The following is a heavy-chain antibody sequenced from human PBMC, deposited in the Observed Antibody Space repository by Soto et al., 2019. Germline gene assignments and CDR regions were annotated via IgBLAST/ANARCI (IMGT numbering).Heavy chain of an antibody. J-gene: IGHJ4*02. Sequence: PSETLSLTCTVSGDSISSFYWSWIRQPPGKGLEWIGYFHHSGSTTFNPSLKSRVTMSLDTSKNQFSLKLSSVSAADTAVYFCARGGWYLDCWGQGTLVTVSS. CDR1: GDSISSFY. D-gene: IGHD6-19*01. V-gene: IGHV4-59*01. CDR3: ARGGWYLDC. CDR2: FHHSGST.